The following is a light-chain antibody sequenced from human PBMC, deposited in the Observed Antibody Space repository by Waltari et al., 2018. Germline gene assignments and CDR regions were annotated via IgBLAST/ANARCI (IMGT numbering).Light chain of an antibody. J-gene: IGKJ2*01. V-gene: IGKV2-28*01. CDR1: QSLLHSNGKTF. Sequence: DIVMTQSPLSLPVTPGEPASISCRSSQSLLHSNGKTFFDWYLQKPGQSPQLLIYLGANRASGVPYRFSGSQSGTDFTLEISRVEAEDVGIYYCMQALQTPYTFGQGTKLEIK. CDR3: MQALQTPYT. CDR2: LGA.